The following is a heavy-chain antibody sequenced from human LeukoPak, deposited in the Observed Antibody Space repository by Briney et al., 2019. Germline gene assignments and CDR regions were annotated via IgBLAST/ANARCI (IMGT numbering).Heavy chain of an antibody. Sequence: SETLSLTCTVSGGSISSYYWSWIRQPPGKGLEWIGYIYYSGSTNYNPSLKSRVTISVDTSKNQFSLKLSSVTAADTAVYYCARGLGIPSYYYYMDVWGQGTTVTVSS. CDR2: IYYSGST. V-gene: IGHV4-59*01. CDR1: GGSISSYY. J-gene: IGHJ6*02. D-gene: IGHD2-21*01. CDR3: ARGLGIPSYYYYMDV.